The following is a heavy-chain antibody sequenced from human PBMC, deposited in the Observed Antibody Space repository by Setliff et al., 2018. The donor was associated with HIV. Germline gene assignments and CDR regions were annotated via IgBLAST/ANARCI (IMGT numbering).Heavy chain of an antibody. Sequence: QPGGSLRLSCGASGFSFSSYSMNWVRQAPGKGLEWVSYISNSRTTTSYADSVKGRFTISRDNAKNSLYLQMNSLRAEDTAVYYFARAKTSGTYYGWSYWGQGTLVTVSS. D-gene: IGHD1-26*01. CDR2: ISNSRTTT. CDR1: GFSFSSYS. CDR3: ARAKTSGTYYGWSY. J-gene: IGHJ4*02. V-gene: IGHV3-48*04.